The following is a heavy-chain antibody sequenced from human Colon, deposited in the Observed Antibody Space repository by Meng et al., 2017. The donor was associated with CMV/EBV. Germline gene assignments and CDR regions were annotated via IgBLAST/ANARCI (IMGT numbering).Heavy chain of an antibody. Sequence: GGSLRLSCAASGFIFSSYWMSWVRQAPGKGLEWVANIKQDGSEKYYVDSVKGRFIITGDNAKNSVYLQMNSLRAEDTAVYYCARVPSSAWYVGVWFDPWGQGTLVTVSS. CDR3: ARVPSSAWYVGVWFDP. D-gene: IGHD6-19*01. J-gene: IGHJ5*02. CDR2: IKQDGSEK. V-gene: IGHV3-7*01. CDR1: GFIFSSYW.